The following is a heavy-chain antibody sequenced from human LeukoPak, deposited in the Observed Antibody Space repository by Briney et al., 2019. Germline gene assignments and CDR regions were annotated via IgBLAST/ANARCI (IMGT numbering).Heavy chain of an antibody. D-gene: IGHD2-21*02. CDR1: GFTFSSYG. V-gene: IGHV3-30*02. CDR3: AKDRRGRVVVTPCFDY. Sequence: GRSLRLSCAASGFTFSSYGMHWVRQAPGKGLEWVAFIRYDGSNKYYADSVKGRFTICRDNSKNTLYLQMNSLRAEDTAVYYCAKDRRGRVVVTPCFDYWGQGTLVTVSS. J-gene: IGHJ4*02. CDR2: IRYDGSNK.